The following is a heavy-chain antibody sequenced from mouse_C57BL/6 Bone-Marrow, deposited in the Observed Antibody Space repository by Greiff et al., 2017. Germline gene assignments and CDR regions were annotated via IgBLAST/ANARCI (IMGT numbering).Heavy chain of an antibody. CDR3: ARSGYSNPYWYFDV. J-gene: IGHJ1*03. CDR1: GYTFTSYW. Sequence: QVQLQQPGTELVKPGASVKLSCKASGYTFTSYWMHWVKQRPGQGLEWIGNINPSNGGTNYNEKFKSKATLTVDKSSSTAYMQLSSLTSEDSAVYYCARSGYSNPYWYFDVWGTGTTLTVSS. D-gene: IGHD2-5*01. CDR2: INPSNGGT. V-gene: IGHV1-53*01.